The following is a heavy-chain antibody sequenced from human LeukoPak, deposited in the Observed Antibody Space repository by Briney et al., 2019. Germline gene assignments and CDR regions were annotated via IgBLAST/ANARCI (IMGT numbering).Heavy chain of an antibody. Sequence: GGSLRLSCAASGFTFSSYSMNWVRQAPGKGLEWVSSISSSSSYIYYADSVKGRFTISRDNAKNSLYLQMNSLRAEDTAVYYCAGEVTIFGVVIPFDYWGQGTLVTVSS. J-gene: IGHJ4*02. CDR1: GFTFSSYS. V-gene: IGHV3-21*01. D-gene: IGHD3-3*01. CDR2: ISSSSSYI. CDR3: AGEVTIFGVVIPFDY.